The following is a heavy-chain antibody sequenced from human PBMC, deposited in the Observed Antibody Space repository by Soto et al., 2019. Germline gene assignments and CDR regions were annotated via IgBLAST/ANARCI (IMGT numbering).Heavy chain of an antibody. CDR2: INPNSGGT. V-gene: IGHV1-2*02. CDR1: GYFFTDYY. D-gene: IGHD2-15*01. Sequence: GASVKVSCKASGYFFTDYYIHWVRQAPGQGLEWMGWINPNSGGTTFAEKFEARVTLTRDTSISTVYMELSRLRFDDTAVYYCARDDGQSRDIFDIWGQGTMVTGSS. J-gene: IGHJ3*02. CDR3: ARDDGQSRDIFDI.